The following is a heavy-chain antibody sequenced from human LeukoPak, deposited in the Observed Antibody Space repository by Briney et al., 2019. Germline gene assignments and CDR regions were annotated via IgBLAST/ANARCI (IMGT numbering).Heavy chain of an antibody. D-gene: IGHD2-21*02. CDR2: ISGYNGNT. Sequence: VASVKVSCKASGYSFTNYGISWVRPAPGQGLEWMGWISGYNGNTNYAQKLQGRVTMTTDTSTSTAYMELRSLRSDDTAVYYCARDVVVTAPVDYWGQGTLVTVSS. CDR1: GYSFTNYG. V-gene: IGHV1-18*01. CDR3: ARDVVVTAPVDY. J-gene: IGHJ4*02.